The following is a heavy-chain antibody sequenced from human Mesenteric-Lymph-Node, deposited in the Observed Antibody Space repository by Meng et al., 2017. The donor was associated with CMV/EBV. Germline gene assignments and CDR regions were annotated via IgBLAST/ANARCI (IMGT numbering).Heavy chain of an antibody. Sequence: GGAFSGYYWSWNRQPPGKGLEWIGEINHSGSTNYNPSLKSRVTISVDTSKNQFSLKLSSVTAADTAVYYCARGRGYCSSTSCYYFDYWGQGTLVTVSS. CDR2: INHSGST. CDR1: GGAFSGYY. J-gene: IGHJ4*02. CDR3: ARGRGYCSSTSCYYFDY. D-gene: IGHD2-2*01. V-gene: IGHV4-34*01.